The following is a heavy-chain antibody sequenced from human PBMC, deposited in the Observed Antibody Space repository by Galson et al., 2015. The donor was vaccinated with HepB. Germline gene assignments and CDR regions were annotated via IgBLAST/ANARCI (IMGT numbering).Heavy chain of an antibody. D-gene: IGHD2-2*01. V-gene: IGHV4-39*07. CDR3: ARDISTSCYDY. CDR2: IYYSGST. Sequence: ETLSLTCTVSGGSISSSSYYWGWIRQPPGKGLEWIGSIYYSGSTYYNPSLKSRVTISVDTSKNQFSLKLSSVTAADTAVYYCARDISTSCYDYWGQGTLVTVSS. J-gene: IGHJ4*02. CDR1: GGSISSSSYY.